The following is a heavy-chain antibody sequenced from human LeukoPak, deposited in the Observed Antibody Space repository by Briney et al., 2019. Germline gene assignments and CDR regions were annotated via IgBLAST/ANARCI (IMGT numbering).Heavy chain of an antibody. D-gene: IGHD3-16*01. V-gene: IGHV3-7*01. CDR2: IKQDGSDK. J-gene: IGHJ4*02. CDR1: GFTFSNYW. CDR3: VRGGGAPDY. Sequence: PGGSLRLSCATSGFTFSNYWMSWVRRAPGKGLEWVANIKQDGSDKYYVDSVKGRFTISRDNAKNSLYLQMNSLRAEDMAMYYCVRGGGAPDYWGQGTLVTVSS.